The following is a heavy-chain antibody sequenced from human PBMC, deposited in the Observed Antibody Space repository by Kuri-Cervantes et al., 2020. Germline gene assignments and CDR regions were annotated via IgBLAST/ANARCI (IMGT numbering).Heavy chain of an antibody. D-gene: IGHD6-6*01. J-gene: IGHJ6*02. CDR1: GGSISSSSYY. CDR3: ARDSSSYYYYGMDV. CDR2: IYYSGST. V-gene: IGHV4-61*01. Sequence: GSLRLSCTVSGGSISSSSYYWGWIRQPPGKGLEWIGYIYYSGSTNYNPSLKSRVTISVDTSKNQFSLKLSSVTAADTAVYYCARDSSSYYYYGMDVWGQGTTVTVSS.